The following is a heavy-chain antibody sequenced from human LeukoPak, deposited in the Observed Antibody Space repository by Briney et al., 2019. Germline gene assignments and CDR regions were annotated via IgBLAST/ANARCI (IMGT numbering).Heavy chain of an antibody. CDR2: IWYDGSNK. CDR3: AKLVIPQWLVQGGYYFDY. V-gene: IGHV3-33*06. D-gene: IGHD6-19*01. Sequence: PGGSLRLSCAASGFTFSSYGMHWVRQAPGKGLEWVAVIWYDGSNKYYADSVKGRFTISRDNSKNTLYLQMNSLRAEDTAVYYCAKLVIPQWLVQGGYYFDYWGQGTLVTVSS. CDR1: GFTFSSYG. J-gene: IGHJ4*02.